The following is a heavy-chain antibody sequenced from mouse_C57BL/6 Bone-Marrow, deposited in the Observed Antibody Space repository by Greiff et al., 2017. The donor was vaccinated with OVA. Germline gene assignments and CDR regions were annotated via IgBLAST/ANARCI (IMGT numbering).Heavy chain of an antibody. CDR3: ARSGITTVEGDFYMDD. CDR2: IYPGSGRT. CDR1: GYTFTSYW. J-gene: IGHJ4*01. V-gene: IGHV1-55*01. Sequence: QVQLKQPGAELVKPGASVKMSCKASGYTFTSYWITWVKQRPGQGLEWIGVIYPGSGRTNYNEKFKSKATLTVDTSSSTAYMQLSSLTSADSEVEYCARSGITTVEGDFYMDDWGPGTSVTVSS. D-gene: IGHD1-1*01.